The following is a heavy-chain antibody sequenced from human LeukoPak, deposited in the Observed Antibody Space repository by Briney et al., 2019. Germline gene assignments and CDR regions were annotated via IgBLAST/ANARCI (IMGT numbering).Heavy chain of an antibody. CDR1: GYTFTGYY. Sequence: ASVKVSCKASGYTFTGYYMHWVRQAPGQGLEWMGWINPNSGGTNYAQKFQGRVTMTRDTSVSTAYMELSRLRSDDTAVYYCARAPSIRVITNFDYWGQGTLVTVSS. CDR3: ARAPSIRVITNFDY. J-gene: IGHJ4*02. CDR2: INPNSGGT. D-gene: IGHD3-16*02. V-gene: IGHV1-2*02.